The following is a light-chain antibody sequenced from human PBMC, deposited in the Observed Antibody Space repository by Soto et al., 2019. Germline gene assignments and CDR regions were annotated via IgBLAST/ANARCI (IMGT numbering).Light chain of an antibody. CDR3: QQYGYSPYT. Sequence: EVVLTQSAGSLSLSPGERATLSCRASQSVSSYLAWYQHKPGQAPRLLISRASSRATGIPDRFSGSGSGTDFTLTISRLDPEDFAVYYCQQYGYSPYTFGQGTKLEIK. CDR1: QSVSSY. CDR2: RAS. V-gene: IGKV3-20*01. J-gene: IGKJ2*01.